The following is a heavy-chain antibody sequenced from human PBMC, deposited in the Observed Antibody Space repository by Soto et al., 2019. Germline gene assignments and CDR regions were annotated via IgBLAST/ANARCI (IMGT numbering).Heavy chain of an antibody. V-gene: IGHV1-3*01. D-gene: IGHD3-10*01. J-gene: IGHJ4*02. CDR1: GYTFTSYA. CDR3: ASQMWFGEGGFDY. CDR2: INAGNGNT. Sequence: QVQLVQSGAKVKKPGASVKVSSKASGYTFTSYAMHWVRQAPGQRLEWMGWINAGNGNTKYSQKFQGRVTITRDTSASTAYMELSSLRSEDTAVYYCASQMWFGEGGFDYWGQGTLVTVSS.